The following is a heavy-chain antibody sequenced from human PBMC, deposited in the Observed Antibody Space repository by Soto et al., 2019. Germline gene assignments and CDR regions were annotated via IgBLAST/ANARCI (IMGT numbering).Heavy chain of an antibody. Sequence: QVQLVESGGGVVQPGRSLRLSCAASGFAFSAYGMHWVRQAPGKGLEWVAMIYYDGSNKYYADSVKGRFTISRDNSKNTLYLQMSSLRAADTALYYCARVGGTVKSDYWGQGTLVTVSS. CDR1: GFAFSAYG. V-gene: IGHV3-33*01. D-gene: IGHD4-17*01. J-gene: IGHJ4*02. CDR2: IYYDGSNK. CDR3: ARVGGTVKSDY.